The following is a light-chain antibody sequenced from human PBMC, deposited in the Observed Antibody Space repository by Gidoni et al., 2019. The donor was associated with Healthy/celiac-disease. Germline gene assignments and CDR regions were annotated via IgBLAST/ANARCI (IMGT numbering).Light chain of an antibody. J-gene: IGKJ4*01. CDR3: QQYNNWPPLT. CDR1: QSVSSN. Sequence: EIVMTQSPATLPVSPGERATLSCRASQSVSSNLAWYQQKPGQAPRLLIYGASTRATGIPARVSGSGSGTEFTLTISSLQSEDFAVYYCQQYNNWPPLTFGGGTKVEIK. CDR2: GAS. V-gene: IGKV3-15*01.